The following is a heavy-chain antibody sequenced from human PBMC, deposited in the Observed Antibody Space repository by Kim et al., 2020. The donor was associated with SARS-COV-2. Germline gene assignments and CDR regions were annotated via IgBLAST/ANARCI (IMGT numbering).Heavy chain of an antibody. V-gene: IGHV4-34*01. CDR3: AGESVTRYCSSSTCFVGEFGFYYFGTGL. CDR2: IDQSGVA. CDR1: GGSINGYF. J-gene: IGHJ6*02. Sequence: SETLSLTCGVSGGSINGYFWSWIRQSPGKGLEWIGDIDQSGVANYNAPLRGRVTISVDTSKSQFSLRLSSVTAADTAVYYCAGESVTRYCSSSTCFVGEFGFYYFGTGLWGQGTTVTVSS. D-gene: IGHD2-2*01.